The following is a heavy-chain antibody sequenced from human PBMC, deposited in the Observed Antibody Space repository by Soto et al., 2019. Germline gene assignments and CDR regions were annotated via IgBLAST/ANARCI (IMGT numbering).Heavy chain of an antibody. D-gene: IGHD5-12*01. CDR1: GGSLSGSY. Sequence: SETLSLTCAVYGGSLSGSYWSWIRQPPGTGLEWIGEIHHSGSTYYNPSLKSRVTISVDTSKNQFSLKLSSVTAADTAVYYCARLRRVATDYWGQGTLVTVSS. J-gene: IGHJ4*02. CDR3: ARLRRVATDY. V-gene: IGHV4-34*01. CDR2: IHHSGST.